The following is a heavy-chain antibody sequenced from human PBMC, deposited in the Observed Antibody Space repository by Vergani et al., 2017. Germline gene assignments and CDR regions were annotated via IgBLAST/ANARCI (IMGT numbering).Heavy chain of an antibody. CDR3: ARDHYGSGSYYNYYYYFGMDV. V-gene: IGHV1-69*12. J-gene: IGHJ6*02. Sequence: QVQLVQSGAEVKKPGSSVKVSCKASGGTFSSYAISWVRQAPGQGLELMGGIIPIFGTANYAQKFQGRVTITADESTSTAYMELSSLRSEDTAVYYCARDHYGSGSYYNYYYYFGMDVWGQGTTVTVSS. CDR2: IIPIFGTA. D-gene: IGHD3-10*01. CDR1: GGTFSSYA.